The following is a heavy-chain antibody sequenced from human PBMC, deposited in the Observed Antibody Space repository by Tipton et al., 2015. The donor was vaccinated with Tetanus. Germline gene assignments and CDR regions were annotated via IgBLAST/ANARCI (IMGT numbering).Heavy chain of an antibody. Sequence: LRLSCTVSGGSISSSYWNWIRQPPGKGLEWIGYIYYSGSTNYNPSLKSRVTISVDTSKNQFSLRLSSVTAADTAVYYCARDMRGEGGGWYTDYWGQGTLVTVSS. CDR3: ARDMRGEGGGWYTDY. CDR2: IYYSGST. CDR1: GGSISSSY. D-gene: IGHD6-19*01. J-gene: IGHJ4*02. V-gene: IGHV4-59*12.